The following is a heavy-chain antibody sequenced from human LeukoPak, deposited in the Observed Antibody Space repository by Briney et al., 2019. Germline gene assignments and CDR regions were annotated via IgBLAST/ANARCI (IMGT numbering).Heavy chain of an antibody. Sequence: GGSLRLSCAASGFTFSDHAMSWVRQAPGKGRGWVSAIRGTGTTTFYAGSVTGRFTIPRDNTKNTADLQMNSLRAEDTAVYYCAKVSWLGTLPSYHFDSWGQGTQVTVSS. CDR2: IRGTGTTT. CDR3: AKVSWLGTLPSYHFDS. J-gene: IGHJ4*02. V-gene: IGHV3-23*01. D-gene: IGHD6-19*01. CDR1: GFTFSDHA.